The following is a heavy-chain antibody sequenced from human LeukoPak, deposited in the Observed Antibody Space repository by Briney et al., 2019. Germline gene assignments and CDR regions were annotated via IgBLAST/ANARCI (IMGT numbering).Heavy chain of an antibody. CDR2: INHSGST. D-gene: IGHD3-22*01. CDR1: GGSISSYY. Sequence: PSETLSLTCTVSGGSISSYYWSWIRQPPGKGLEWIGEINHSGSTNYNPFLKSRVTISVDTSKNQFSLKPSSVTAADTAVYYCARHIRRITMIVVVVRGFDIWGQGTMVTVSS. CDR3: ARHIRRITMIVVVVRGFDI. J-gene: IGHJ3*02. V-gene: IGHV4-34*01.